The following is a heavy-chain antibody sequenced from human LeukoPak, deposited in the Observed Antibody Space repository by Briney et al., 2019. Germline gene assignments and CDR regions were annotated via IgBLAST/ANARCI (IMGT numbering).Heavy chain of an antibody. CDR3: ARPLGYCSDSRCPQSWFDP. D-gene: IGHD2-15*01. CDR1: GGSFSGYY. J-gene: IGHJ5*02. Sequence: SETLSLTCAVSGGSFSGYYWTWIRQPPGKGLEWIGEINHSGRTNYNPSLKSRVIISVDTSKNQFSLKVNSVTAADTAVYYCARPLGYCSDSRCPQSWFDPWAREPWSPSPQ. CDR2: INHSGRT. V-gene: IGHV4-34*01.